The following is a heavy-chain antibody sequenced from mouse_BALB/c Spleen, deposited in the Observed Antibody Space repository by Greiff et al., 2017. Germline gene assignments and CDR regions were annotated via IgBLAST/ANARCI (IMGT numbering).Heavy chain of an antibody. Sequence: EVKVEESGGGLVKPGGSLKLSCAASGFTFSSYAMSWVRQTPEKRLEWVASISSGGSTYYPDSVKGRFTISRDNARNILYLQMSSLRSEDTAMYYCARREGWYFDVWGAGTTVTVSS. CDR1: GFTFSSYA. CDR2: ISSGGST. CDR3: ARREGWYFDV. J-gene: IGHJ1*01. V-gene: IGHV5-6-5*01.